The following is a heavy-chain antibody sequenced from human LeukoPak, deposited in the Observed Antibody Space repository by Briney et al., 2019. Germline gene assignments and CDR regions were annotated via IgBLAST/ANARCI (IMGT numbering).Heavy chain of an antibody. CDR2: ISAYNGNT. Sequence: PLASVKVSCKASGYTFTSYGISWVRQAPGQGLEWMGWISAYNGNTNYAQKLQGRVTMTTDTSTSTAYMELRSLRSDDTAVYYCAREAAAGRDKPPNGRIYYYYMDVWGKGTTVTISS. CDR3: AREAAAGRDKPPNGRIYYYYMDV. CDR1: GYTFTSYG. D-gene: IGHD6-13*01. V-gene: IGHV1-18*01. J-gene: IGHJ6*03.